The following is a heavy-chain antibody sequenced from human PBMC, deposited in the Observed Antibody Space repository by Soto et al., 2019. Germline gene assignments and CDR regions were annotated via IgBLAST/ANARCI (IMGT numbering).Heavy chain of an antibody. CDR1: GGTFSSYT. CDR2: IIPILGIA. D-gene: IGHD2-21*01. CDR3: ARDIQPKQYYFDY. J-gene: IGHJ4*02. Sequence: GASVKVSCKASGGTFSSYTISWVRQAPGQGLEWMGRIIPILGIANYAQKFQGRVTITADKSTSTAYMELSSLRSEDTAVYYCARDIQPKQYYFDYWGQGTLVTVSS. V-gene: IGHV1-69*04.